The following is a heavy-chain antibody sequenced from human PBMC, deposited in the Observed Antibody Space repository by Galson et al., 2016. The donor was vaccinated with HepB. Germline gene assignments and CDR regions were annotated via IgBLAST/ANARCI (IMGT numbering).Heavy chain of an antibody. D-gene: IGHD1-26*01. Sequence: SVKVSCKASGYTFTSFDINWVRQATGQGLEWMGWMNPSGGNAGYAQKFQGRVTMTGNNSKSIAYMELTSLRSEDTAVYYCARVSPMGFDYWGQGTLVTVSS. J-gene: IGHJ4*02. V-gene: IGHV1-8*01. CDR2: MNPSGGNA. CDR3: ARVSPMGFDY. CDR1: GYTFTSFD.